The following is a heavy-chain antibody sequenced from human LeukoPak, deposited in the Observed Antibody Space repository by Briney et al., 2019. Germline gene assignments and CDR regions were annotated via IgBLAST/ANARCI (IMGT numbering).Heavy chain of an antibody. D-gene: IGHD6-19*01. CDR1: GGSFSGYY. J-gene: IGHJ4*02. CDR2: INHSGST. V-gene: IGHV4-34*01. CDR3: ARVEWLPAIFDY. Sequence: PSETLSLTCAVYGGSFSGYYWSWIRQPPGKGLEWIGEINHSGSTNYNPSLKSRVTISVDTSKNHFSLKVTSVTAADTAVYYCARVEWLPAIFDYWGQGILVTVSS.